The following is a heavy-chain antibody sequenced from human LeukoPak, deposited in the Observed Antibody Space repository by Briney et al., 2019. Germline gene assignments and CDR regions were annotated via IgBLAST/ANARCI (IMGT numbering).Heavy chain of an antibody. D-gene: IGHD6-25*01. CDR1: GNTFTGYY. Sequence: GASVKVSCKASGNTFTGYYMHWVRQAPGQGLEWMGWISAYNGNTNYAQKLQGRVTMTTDTSTSTAYMELRSLRSDDTAVYYCARVGDQRLATGFFDYWGQGTLVTVSS. V-gene: IGHV1-18*04. J-gene: IGHJ4*02. CDR3: ARVGDQRLATGFFDY. CDR2: ISAYNGNT.